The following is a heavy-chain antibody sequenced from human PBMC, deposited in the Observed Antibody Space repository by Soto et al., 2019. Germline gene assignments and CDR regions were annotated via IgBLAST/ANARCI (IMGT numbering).Heavy chain of an antibody. D-gene: IGHD3-3*01. V-gene: IGHV5-51*01. J-gene: IGHJ4*02. CDR2: IYPSDSDT. Sequence: GESLKISCKGSGYNFAGYWIAWVRQMPGKGLELMGVIYPSDSDTRYRPSFQGQVTISADKSISSAYLQWSSLRASDTAIYYCARGGVSTRTFDYWGQGXPVTVSS. CDR1: GYNFAGYW. CDR3: ARGGVSTRTFDY.